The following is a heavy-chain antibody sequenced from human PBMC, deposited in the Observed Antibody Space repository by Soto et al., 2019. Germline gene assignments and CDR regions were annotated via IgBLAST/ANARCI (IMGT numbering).Heavy chain of an antibody. Sequence: QVQLVESGGGVVQPGRSLTLSCAASGFTFSNYGMHWVRQAPGKGLEWVAVILNDGSNRYHADSVKDRFTISRGNSKNTLYLPMNSLRAEDTAVYYCARDDEYSGNGMDVWGQGTTVTVS. CDR2: ILNDGSNR. CDR3: ARDDEYSGNGMDV. V-gene: IGHV3-33*01. CDR1: GFTFSNYG. J-gene: IGHJ6*02. D-gene: IGHD3-10*01.